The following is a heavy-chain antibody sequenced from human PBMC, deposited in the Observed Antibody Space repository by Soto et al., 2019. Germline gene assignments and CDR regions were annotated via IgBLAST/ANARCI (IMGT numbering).Heavy chain of an antibody. J-gene: IGHJ6*02. CDR3: AKDLGSGKPYYYYAMDV. Sequence: QGQLVESGGGVVQPGTSLRLSCEASAFIFSRYGLHWVRQAPGKGLEWVAVISYDGSDKYYAESVKGRFIISRDKSENTLYLKMNSLRAEDTAVYYCAKDLGSGKPYYYYAMDVWGQGTTVTVSS. D-gene: IGHD3-10*01. V-gene: IGHV3-30*18. CDR2: ISYDGSDK. CDR1: AFIFSRYG.